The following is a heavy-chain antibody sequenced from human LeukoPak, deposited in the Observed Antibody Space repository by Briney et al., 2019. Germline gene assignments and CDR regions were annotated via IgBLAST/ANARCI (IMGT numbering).Heavy chain of an antibody. V-gene: IGHV5-51*01. CDR2: IYPGDSDT. J-gene: IGHJ4*02. CDR1: GYSFTSYW. D-gene: IGHD5-12*01. Sequence: GESLKISCKGSGYSFTSYWIGWVRQMPGKGLEWMGIIYPGDSDTRYSPSFQGQVTISADKSISTAYLQWSSLKASDTAMYYCARHGNPYIVRTSSDYWGQGTLVTVSS. CDR3: ARHGNPYIVRTSSDY.